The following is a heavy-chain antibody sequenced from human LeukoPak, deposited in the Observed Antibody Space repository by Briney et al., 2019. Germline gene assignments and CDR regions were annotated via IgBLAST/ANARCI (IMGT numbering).Heavy chain of an antibody. CDR1: GYTFTGYY. D-gene: IGHD3-22*01. Sequence: ASVKVSCKASGYTFTGYYMHWVRQAPGQGLEWMGWINPNSGGTNYAQKFQGRVTMTRDTSISTAYMELSRLRSDDTAVYYCVVPKYYDSSGYEMNYYFDNWGQGTLVTVSS. CDR2: INPNSGGT. V-gene: IGHV1-2*02. J-gene: IGHJ4*02. CDR3: VVPKYYDSSGYEMNYYFDN.